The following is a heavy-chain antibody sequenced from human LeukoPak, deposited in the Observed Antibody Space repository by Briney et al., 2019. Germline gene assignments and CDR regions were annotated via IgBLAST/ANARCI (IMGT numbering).Heavy chain of an antibody. D-gene: IGHD5-18*01. V-gene: IGHV3-7*01. CDR2: MRHDGSEK. CDR3: ARDRIQLWKGFDY. Sequence: GGSLRLSCAASGFTFSSYAMSWVRQAPGKGLEWVANMRHDGSEKYYVDSVRGRFTISRDNAKNSLYLQMNSLRAEDTAVYYCARDRIQLWKGFDYWGQGTLVTVSS. CDR1: GFTFSSYA. J-gene: IGHJ4*02.